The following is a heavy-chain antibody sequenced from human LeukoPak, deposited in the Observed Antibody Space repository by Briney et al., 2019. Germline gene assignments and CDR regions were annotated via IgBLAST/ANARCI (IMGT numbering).Heavy chain of an antibody. D-gene: IGHD3-22*01. J-gene: IGHJ4*02. CDR1: GGSISSSSYY. Sequence: SETLSLTCTVSGGSISSSSYYWGWIRQPPGKGLEWIGSIYYSGSTYYNPSLKSRVTISVDTSKDQFSLKLSSVTAADTAVYYCARDNYYDSSGTHYFDYWGQGTLVTVSS. CDR3: ARDNYYDSSGTHYFDY. V-gene: IGHV4-39*07. CDR2: IYYSGST.